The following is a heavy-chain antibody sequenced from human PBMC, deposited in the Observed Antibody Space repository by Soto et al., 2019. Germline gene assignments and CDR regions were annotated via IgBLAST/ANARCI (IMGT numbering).Heavy chain of an antibody. D-gene: IGHD6-19*01. CDR1: GYTFTSYA. CDR3: ARWSGIAVAGTWWFDP. CDR2: INAGNGNT. Sequence: GASVKVSCKASGYTFTSYAMHWVRQAPGQRLEWMGWINAGNGNTKYSQKFQGRVTITRDTSASTAYMELSSLRSEDTAVYYCARWSGIAVAGTWWFDPWGQGTLVTVSS. J-gene: IGHJ5*02. V-gene: IGHV1-3*01.